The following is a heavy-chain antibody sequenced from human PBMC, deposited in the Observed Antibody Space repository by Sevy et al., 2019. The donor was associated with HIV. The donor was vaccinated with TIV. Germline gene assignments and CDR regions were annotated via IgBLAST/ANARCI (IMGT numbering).Heavy chain of an antibody. D-gene: IGHD3-3*01. Sequence: SETLSLTCTVSGDSITTYYWSWIRQPPGKGLEWIGYIYYSGSTNYNPSLKSRVTISVDTSKNQFSLELSSVTAADTAVYYCARTTYYDFWSGSRWFDPWGQGTLVTVSS. V-gene: IGHV4-59*01. CDR1: GDSITTYY. CDR3: ARTTYYDFWSGSRWFDP. J-gene: IGHJ5*02. CDR2: IYYSGST.